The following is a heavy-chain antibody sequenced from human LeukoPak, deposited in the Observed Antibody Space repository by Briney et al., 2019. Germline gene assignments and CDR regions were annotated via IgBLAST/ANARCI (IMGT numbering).Heavy chain of an antibody. J-gene: IGHJ6*02. CDR1: GGSISSGGYS. V-gene: IGHV4-30-2*01. CDR2: IYHSGST. D-gene: IGHD4-17*01. CDR3: ARAGYGDWVGDKGVGNYYYYGMDV. Sequence: PSQTLSLTCAVSGGSISSGGYSWSWIRQPPGKGLEWIGYIYHSGSTYYNPSLKSRVTISVDRSKNQFSLKLSSVTAADTAVYYCARAGYGDWVGDKGVGNYYYYGMDVWGQGTTVTVSS.